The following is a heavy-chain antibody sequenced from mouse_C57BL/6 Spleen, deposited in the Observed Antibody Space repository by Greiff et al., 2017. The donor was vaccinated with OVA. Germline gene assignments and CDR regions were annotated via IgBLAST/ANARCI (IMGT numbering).Heavy chain of an antibody. CDR2: IDPNSGGT. V-gene: IGHV1-72*01. CDR3: ARDYGSSYEDAMDY. CDR1: GYTFTSYW. D-gene: IGHD1-1*01. Sequence: VQLQQPGAELVKPGASVKLSCKASGYTFTSYWMHWVKQRPGRGLEWIGRIDPNSGGTKYNEKFKSKATLTVDKPSSTAYMQLSSLTSEDSAVYYGARDYGSSYEDAMDYWGQGTAVTVSS. J-gene: IGHJ4*01.